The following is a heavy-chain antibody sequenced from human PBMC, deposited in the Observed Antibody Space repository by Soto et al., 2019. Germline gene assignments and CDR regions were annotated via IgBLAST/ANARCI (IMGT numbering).Heavy chain of an antibody. CDR2: IYHSGST. CDR1: GYSINSGYY. CDR3: ARDGNSGAFDI. Sequence: SETLSLTCAVSGYSINSGYYWGWIRQPPGKGLEWIGSIYHSGSTYYNPSLKSRVTISVDTSKNQFSLKLSSVTAADTAVYYCARDGNSGAFDIWGQGTMVTVSS. J-gene: IGHJ3*02. D-gene: IGHD7-27*01. V-gene: IGHV4-38-2*02.